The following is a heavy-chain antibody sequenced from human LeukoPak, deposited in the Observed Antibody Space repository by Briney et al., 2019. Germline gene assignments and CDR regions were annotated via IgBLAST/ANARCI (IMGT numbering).Heavy chain of an antibody. CDR3: ARGPYSSNWYVDY. J-gene: IGHJ4*02. CDR1: GFTSNTYA. V-gene: IGHV3-48*03. CDR2: ISRTGNSI. Sequence: GGSLRLSCAASGFTSNTYAMSWVRQAPGKGLEWISYISRTGNSIYYADSVKGRFTISRDSAKNSLYLQMNSLRAEDTAVYYCARGPYSSNWYVDYWGQGTLVTV. D-gene: IGHD6-13*01.